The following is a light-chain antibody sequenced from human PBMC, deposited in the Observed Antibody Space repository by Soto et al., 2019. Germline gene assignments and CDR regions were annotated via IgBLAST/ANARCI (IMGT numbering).Light chain of an antibody. CDR2: EVS. J-gene: IGLJ3*02. CDR1: SSDVGAYNY. Sequence: QSALTQPASVSGSPGQSITISCTGTSSDVGAYNYVSWYQQHPGKAPKLMIYEVSNRPSGVSNRFSGSKSGNTASLTISGPRAGGGGIYSCNPYKRGSPLVFGGGTNPPVL. CDR3: NPYKRGSPLV. V-gene: IGLV2-14*01.